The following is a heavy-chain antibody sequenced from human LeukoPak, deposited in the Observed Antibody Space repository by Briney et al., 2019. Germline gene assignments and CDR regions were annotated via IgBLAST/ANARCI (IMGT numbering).Heavy chain of an antibody. CDR3: ASPYYDILTGDY. CDR2: ISGSGGST. J-gene: IGHJ4*02. Sequence: GGSLRLSCAASGFTFSSYAMSWVRQAPGKGLEWVSAISGSGGSTYYADSVEGRFTISRDNSKNTLYLQMNSLRAEDTAVYYCASPYYDILTGDYWGQGTLVTVSS. D-gene: IGHD3-9*01. V-gene: IGHV3-23*01. CDR1: GFTFSSYA.